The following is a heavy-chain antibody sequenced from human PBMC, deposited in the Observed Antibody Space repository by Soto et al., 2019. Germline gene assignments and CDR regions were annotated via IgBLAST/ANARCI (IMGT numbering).Heavy chain of an antibody. Sequence: PGGSLRLSCAASGFTFDDYAMHWVRQAPGKGLEWVSGISWNSGSIGYADSVKGRFTISRDNAKNSLYLQMNSLRAEDTALYYCAKDYGYSGYGDPFDYWGQGTLVTVSS. J-gene: IGHJ4*02. CDR2: ISWNSGSI. D-gene: IGHD5-12*01. CDR1: GFTFDDYA. CDR3: AKDYGYSGYGDPFDY. V-gene: IGHV3-9*01.